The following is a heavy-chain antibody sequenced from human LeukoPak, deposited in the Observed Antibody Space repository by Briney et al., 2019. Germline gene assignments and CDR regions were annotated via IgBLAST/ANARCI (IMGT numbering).Heavy chain of an antibody. CDR3: ARGRYWRNGDYEDY. Sequence: ASVTVSCKASGYTFTSYAMHWVRQAPGQRLECMGWINAGNGNRKYSQKFQGRVTMTRNTSISTAYMELSSLRSEDTAVYYCARGRYWRNGDYEDYWGQGTLVTVSS. CDR2: INAGNGNR. D-gene: IGHD4-17*01. J-gene: IGHJ4*02. CDR1: GYTFTSYA. V-gene: IGHV1-3*01.